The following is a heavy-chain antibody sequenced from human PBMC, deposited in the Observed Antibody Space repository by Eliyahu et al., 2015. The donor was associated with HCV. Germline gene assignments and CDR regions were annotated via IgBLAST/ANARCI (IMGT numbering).Heavy chain of an antibody. V-gene: IGHV1-69*01. J-gene: IGHJ2*01. CDR1: GGTFSSYA. CDR3: ARSSYSSGWYVEWYFDL. Sequence: QVQLVQSGAEVKKPGSSVKVSCKASGGTFSSYAISWVRQAPGQGLEWMGGIIPIFGTANYAQKFQGRVTITADESTSTAYMELSSLRSEDTAVYYCARSSYSSGWYVEWYFDLWGRGTLVTVSS. D-gene: IGHD6-19*01. CDR2: IIPIFGTA.